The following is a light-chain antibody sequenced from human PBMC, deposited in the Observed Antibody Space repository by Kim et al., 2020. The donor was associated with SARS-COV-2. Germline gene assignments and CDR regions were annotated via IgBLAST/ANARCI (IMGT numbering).Light chain of an antibody. CDR2: DAS. CDR3: QQYDHLPVT. Sequence: DIQMTQSPSSLSASVGDRVIITCQASQDISNYLNWYQQKPGKAPKLLIYDASNLETGVPSRFSGSGSGTHFIFSISSLQPEYIATYYCQQYDHLPVTFGQGTELEI. J-gene: IGKJ2*01. V-gene: IGKV1-33*01. CDR1: QDISNY.